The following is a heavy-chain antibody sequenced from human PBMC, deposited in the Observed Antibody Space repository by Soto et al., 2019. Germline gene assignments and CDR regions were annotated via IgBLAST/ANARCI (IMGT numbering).Heavy chain of an antibody. V-gene: IGHV1-69*13. Sequence: SVKVSCKASGGTFSSYAISWVRQAPGQGLEWMGGIIPIFGTANYAQKFQGRVTITAEESTSTAYMELSSLRSEDTAVYYCARGMRGGRYDFWSGPLPINWFDPWG. CDR2: IIPIFGTA. CDR3: ARGMRGGRYDFWSGPLPINWFDP. J-gene: IGHJ5*02. D-gene: IGHD3-3*01. CDR1: GGTFSSYA.